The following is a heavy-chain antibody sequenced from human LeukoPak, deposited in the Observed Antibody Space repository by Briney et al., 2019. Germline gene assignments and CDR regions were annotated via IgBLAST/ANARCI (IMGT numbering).Heavy chain of an antibody. V-gene: IGHV4-59*01. CDR2: IHYSGST. J-gene: IGHJ4*02. CDR3: ARVTGYVMEDYFDY. D-gene: IGHD6-13*01. CDR1: GGSISSYY. Sequence: SETLSLTCTVSGGSISSYYWSWIRQPPGKGLEWIGYIHYSGSTTYNPSLQSRVSISVDTSKNQFSLRLSSVTAADTAVYYCARVTGYVMEDYFDYWGQGTLVTVSS.